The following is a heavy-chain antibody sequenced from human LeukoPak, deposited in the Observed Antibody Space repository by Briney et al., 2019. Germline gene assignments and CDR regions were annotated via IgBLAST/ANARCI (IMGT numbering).Heavy chain of an antibody. CDR2: IYYSGST. Sequence: SETLSLTCTVSGGSISSSSYYWGWIRQPPGTGLEWIGSIYYSGSTYYNPSLKSRVTISVDTSKNQFSLKLSSVTAADTAVYYCARSANYYYYMDVWGKGTTVTVSS. CDR3: ARSANYYYYMDV. J-gene: IGHJ6*03. V-gene: IGHV4-39*01. CDR1: GGSISSSSYY.